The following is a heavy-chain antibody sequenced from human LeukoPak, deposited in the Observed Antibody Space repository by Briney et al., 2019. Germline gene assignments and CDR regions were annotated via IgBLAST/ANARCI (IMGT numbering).Heavy chain of an antibody. Sequence: GRSLRLSCAASGFSFITYGMHWVRQAPGKGLEWVAVISSDGSDKYYADSVKGRFIIPRDNSKNTLYLQMNSLRAEDTAVYYCARDYGSGSYPYYYYYYGMDVWGQGTTVTVSS. V-gene: IGHV3-30*03. CDR2: ISSDGSDK. D-gene: IGHD3-10*01. J-gene: IGHJ6*02. CDR3: ARDYGSGSYPYYYYYYGMDV. CDR1: GFSFITYG.